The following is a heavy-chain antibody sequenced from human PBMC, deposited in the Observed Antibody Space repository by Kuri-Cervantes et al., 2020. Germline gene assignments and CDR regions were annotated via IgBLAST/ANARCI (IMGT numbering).Heavy chain of an antibody. D-gene: IGHD1-26*01. V-gene: IGHV2-5*02. CDR1: GFSLSTSGVG. J-gene: IGHJ4*02. Sequence: SGPTLVKPTQTLTLTCTFSGFSLSTSGVGVGWIRQPPGKALEWLALIYWDDDKRYSPSLKSRLTITKDTSKNQVVLTMTSMDPVDTATYFCARESLGMGVDYWGQGTLVTVSS. CDR3: ARESLGMGVDY. CDR2: IYWDDDK.